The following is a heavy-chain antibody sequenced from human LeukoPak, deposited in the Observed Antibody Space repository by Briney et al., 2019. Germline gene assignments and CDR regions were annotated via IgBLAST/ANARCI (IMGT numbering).Heavy chain of an antibody. D-gene: IGHD1-26*01. J-gene: IGHJ4*02. CDR3: ARDRHLVGATDY. CDR1: GSTFDDYA. Sequence: SLRLSCAASGSTFDDYAMHWVRQAPGKGLVWVSRINSDGSSTSYADSVKGRFTISRDNAKNTLYLQMNSLRAEDTAVYYCARDRHLVGATDYWGQGTLVTVSS. CDR2: INSDGSST. V-gene: IGHV3-74*01.